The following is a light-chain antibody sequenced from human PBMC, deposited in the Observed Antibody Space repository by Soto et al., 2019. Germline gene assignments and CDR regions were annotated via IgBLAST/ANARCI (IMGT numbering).Light chain of an antibody. CDR2: DDN. CDR3: GTCDSRLTNGRAV. CDR1: SSNIGNSY. V-gene: IGLV1-51*01. J-gene: IGLJ3*02. Sequence: QSVLTQPPSVSAAPGQTVTVSCSGNSSNIGNSYVSWYQQFPGTAPRLLIYDDNKRPSGIRDRFSGSKTGTSATVAITGLQSGEEAVYYCGTCDSRLTNGRAVFGGGTKLTVL.